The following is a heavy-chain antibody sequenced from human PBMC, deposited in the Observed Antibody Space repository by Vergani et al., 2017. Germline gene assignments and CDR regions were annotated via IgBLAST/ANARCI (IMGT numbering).Heavy chain of an antibody. D-gene: IGHD3-10*01. V-gene: IGHV4-59*12. Sequence: QVQLQESGPGLVKPSETLSLTCTVSGGSISSYYWSWIRQPPGKGLEWIGYIYYSGSTNYNPSLKSRVTISVDTSKNQFSLKLSSVTAADTAVYYCARDNGAVDYWGQGTLVTVSS. CDR2: IYYSGST. CDR3: ARDNGAVDY. CDR1: GGSISSYY. J-gene: IGHJ4*02.